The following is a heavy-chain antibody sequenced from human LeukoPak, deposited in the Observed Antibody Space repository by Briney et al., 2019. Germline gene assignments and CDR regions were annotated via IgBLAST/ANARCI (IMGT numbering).Heavy chain of an antibody. D-gene: IGHD2-2*01. CDR3: AKARGYCCSTSCSKGGYFDY. CDR2: ISGSGGST. J-gene: IGHJ4*02. V-gene: IGHV3-23*01. Sequence: GGSLRLSCAASGFTFSSYAMSWVRQAPGKGLEWVSAISGSGGSTYYADSVKGRFTISRDNSKNTLHLQMNSLRAEDTAVYYCAKARGYCCSTSCSKGGYFDYWGQGTLVTVSS. CDR1: GFTFSSYA.